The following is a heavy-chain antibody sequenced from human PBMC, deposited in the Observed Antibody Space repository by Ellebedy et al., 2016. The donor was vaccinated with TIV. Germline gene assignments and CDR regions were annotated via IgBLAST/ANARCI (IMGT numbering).Heavy chain of an antibody. CDR3: ARIGYCGGSCYDY. D-gene: IGHD2-15*01. CDR2: ISSSSSTI. V-gene: IGHV3-48*02. CDR1: GFTFNSYS. Sequence: GGSLRLXXAASGFTFNSYSMNWVRQAPGKGLEWVSYISSSSSTIYYADSVKGRFTISRDNAKNSLYLQMNSLRDEDTAVYYCARIGYCGGSCYDYWGQGTLVTVSS. J-gene: IGHJ4*02.